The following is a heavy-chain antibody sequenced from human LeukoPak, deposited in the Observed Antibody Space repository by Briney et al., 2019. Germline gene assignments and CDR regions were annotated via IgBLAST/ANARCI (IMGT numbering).Heavy chain of an antibody. V-gene: IGHV3-53*04. D-gene: IGHD4-17*01. Sequence: PSGGSLRLSCAASGFTVSSNYMSWVRQAPGKGLEWVSVIYSGGSTYYADSVKGRFTISRHNSKNTLYLQMNSLRAEDTAVYYCASLAGDYGDYEAGYWGQGTLVTVSS. CDR2: IYSGGST. CDR3: ASLAGDYGDYEAGY. CDR1: GFTVSSNY. J-gene: IGHJ4*02.